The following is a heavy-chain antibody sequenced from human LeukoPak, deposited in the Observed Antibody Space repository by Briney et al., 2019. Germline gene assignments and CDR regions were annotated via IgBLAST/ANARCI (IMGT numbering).Heavy chain of an antibody. V-gene: IGHV4-39*01. CDR3: ARNVVVEPGWRVMYFDY. CDR1: GGSISSSSYY. D-gene: IGHD2-2*01. Sequence: SETLSLTCTVSGGSISSSSYYWGWIRQPPGKGLEWIGSIYYSGSTYYNPSLKSRVTISVDTSKNQFSLKLRSVTAADTAVYYCARNVVVEPGWRVMYFDYWGQGTLVTASS. J-gene: IGHJ4*02. CDR2: IYYSGST.